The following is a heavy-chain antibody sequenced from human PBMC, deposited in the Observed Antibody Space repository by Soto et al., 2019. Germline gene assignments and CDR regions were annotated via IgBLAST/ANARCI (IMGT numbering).Heavy chain of an antibody. CDR3: ARADSSSSGAYYYYYGMDV. J-gene: IGHJ6*02. Sequence: EVQLLESGGGLVQPGDSLRLSCAASGFSFSSYVMSWVRQAPGKGLEWVSSISGSGANTYYADSVKGRFTISRDNSKNTLYLQMNSLRPEDTAIFFCARADSSSSGAYYYYYGMDVWGQGTTVTAS. CDR1: GFSFSSYV. D-gene: IGHD6-6*01. CDR2: ISGSGANT. V-gene: IGHV3-23*01.